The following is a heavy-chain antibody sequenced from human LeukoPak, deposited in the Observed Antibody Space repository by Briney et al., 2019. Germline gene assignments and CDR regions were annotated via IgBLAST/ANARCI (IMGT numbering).Heavy chain of an antibody. CDR2: INPNGGGT. CDR3: ARVIRYSSGWYYFDY. CDR1: GYTFTGYY. Sequence: ASVKVSCKASGYTFTGYYMHRVRQAPGQGLEWMGRINPNGGGTNYAQKFQGRVTMTRDTSISTAYMELSRLRSDDTAVYYCARVIRYSSGWYYFDYWGQGTLVTVSS. D-gene: IGHD6-19*01. J-gene: IGHJ4*02. V-gene: IGHV1-2*06.